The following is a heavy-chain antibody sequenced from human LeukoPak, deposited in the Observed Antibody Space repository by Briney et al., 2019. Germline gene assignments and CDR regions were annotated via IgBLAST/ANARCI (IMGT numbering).Heavy chain of an antibody. CDR2: ISYDGSNK. CDR3: ARAGRYSYGYGDY. J-gene: IGHJ4*02. CDR1: GFTFSSYA. D-gene: IGHD5-18*01. V-gene: IGHV3-30-3*01. Sequence: GGSLRLSCAASGFTFSSYAMHWVRQAPGKGLEWVAVISYDGSNKYYADSVKGRFTISRDNSKNTLYLQMNSLRAEDTAVYYCARAGRYSYGYGDYWGQGTLVTVSS.